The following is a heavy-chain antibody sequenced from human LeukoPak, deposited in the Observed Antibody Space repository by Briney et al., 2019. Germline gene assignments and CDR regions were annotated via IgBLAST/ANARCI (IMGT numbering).Heavy chain of an antibody. J-gene: IGHJ6*03. D-gene: IGHD6-6*01. CDR2: IYYSGST. CDR1: GGSISSSSYY. CDR3: ARHYVGEQLVSYYMDV. Sequence: SETLSLTCTVSGGSISSSSYYWGGIRQPPGKGLEWIGSIYYSGSTYYNPSLKSRVTISVDTSKNQFSLKLSSVTAADTAVYYCARHYVGEQLVSYYMDVWGKGTTVTVSS. V-gene: IGHV4-39*01.